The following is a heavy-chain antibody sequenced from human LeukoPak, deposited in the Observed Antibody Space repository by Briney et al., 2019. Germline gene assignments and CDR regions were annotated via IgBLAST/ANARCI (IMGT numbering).Heavy chain of an antibody. D-gene: IGHD1-26*01. J-gene: IGHJ3*02. CDR3: ARETWELQAFDI. CDR1: GYTFTGYY. V-gene: IGHV1-2*02. Sequence: ASVKVSCKASGYTFTGYYMHWVRQAPGQGLEWMGWINPNSGGTNYAQKFQGRVTMTRDTSISTAYMELSRLRSDDTAVYYCARETWELQAFDIWGQGTMVTVSS. CDR2: INPNSGGT.